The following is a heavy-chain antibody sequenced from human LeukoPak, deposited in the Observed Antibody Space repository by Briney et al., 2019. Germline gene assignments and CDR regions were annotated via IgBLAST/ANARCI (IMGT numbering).Heavy chain of an antibody. J-gene: IGHJ5*02. CDR2: ISGSGGST. D-gene: IGHD3-16*01. CDR3: AKDPTSIWFGNGWFDP. Sequence: GGSLRLSCAASGFTFSSYAMSWVRQAPGKGLEWVSAISGSGGSTYYADSVKGRFTISRDNSKNTLYLQMNSLRAEDTAVYCCAKDPTSIWFGNGWFDPWGQGTLVTVSS. V-gene: IGHV3-23*01. CDR1: GFTFSSYA.